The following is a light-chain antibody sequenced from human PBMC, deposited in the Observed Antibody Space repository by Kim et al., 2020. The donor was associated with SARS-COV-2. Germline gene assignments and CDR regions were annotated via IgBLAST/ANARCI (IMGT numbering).Light chain of an antibody. CDR2: DAS. J-gene: IGKJ2*01. V-gene: IGKV1-5*01. CDR3: HQYNTYPYT. Sequence: DIQMTQSPSTLSASVGDRVTITCRASQNINIWLAWFQQKPGKAPKVLIFDASSLESGVPSRFSGSGSGTESTLTISSLQPDDFATYYCHQYNTYPYTFGQGTKLEI. CDR1: QNINIW.